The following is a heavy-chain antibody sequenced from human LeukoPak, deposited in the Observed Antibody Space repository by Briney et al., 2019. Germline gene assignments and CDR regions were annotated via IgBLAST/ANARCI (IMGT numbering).Heavy chain of an antibody. CDR2: IKQDGSEE. CDR3: ARDQGDFWSGYGRDY. J-gene: IGHJ4*02. Sequence: GGSLRLSCAASGFTFSSYWMSWVRQAPGKGLEWVANIKQDGSEEYYVDSVKGRFTISRDNAKNSLYLQMNSLRAEDTAVYYCARDQGDFWSGYGRDYWGQGTLVTVSS. CDR1: GFTFSSYW. D-gene: IGHD3-3*01. V-gene: IGHV3-7*01.